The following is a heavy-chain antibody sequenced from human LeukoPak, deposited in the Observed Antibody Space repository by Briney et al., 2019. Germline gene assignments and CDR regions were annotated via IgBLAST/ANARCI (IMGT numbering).Heavy chain of an antibody. D-gene: IGHD2-15*01. J-gene: IGHJ3*02. CDR3: ARGGGALDI. CDR1: GDSVSSNSGA. CDR2: TYYRSKWYY. Sequence: SQTLSLTCAISGDSVSSNSGAWSCIRQSPSRGLEWLGRTYYRSKWYYDYALSVKSRITINPDTSKNQFSLQLNSVTPEDTAVYYCARGGGALDIWGQGTMVTVSS. V-gene: IGHV6-1*01.